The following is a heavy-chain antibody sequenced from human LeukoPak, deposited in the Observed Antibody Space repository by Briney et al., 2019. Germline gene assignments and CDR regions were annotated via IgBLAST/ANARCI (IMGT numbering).Heavy chain of an antibody. Sequence: GGSLRLSCAASGFTFNNYAMTWVRQAPRKGLEWVSTISGSGDSTHYADSVKGRFTISRDNSKNMLYLQMNSLRVEDTAIYYCVKGCSYTSCYTSDYWGRGTLVTVSS. V-gene: IGHV3-23*01. CDR3: VKGCSYTSCYTSDY. D-gene: IGHD2-2*02. J-gene: IGHJ4*02. CDR2: ISGSGDST. CDR1: GFTFNNYA.